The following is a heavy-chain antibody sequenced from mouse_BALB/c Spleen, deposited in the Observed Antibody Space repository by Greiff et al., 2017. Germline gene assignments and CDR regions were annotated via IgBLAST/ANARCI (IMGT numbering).Heavy chain of an antibody. J-gene: IGHJ3*01. Sequence: EVHLVESGGGLVQPGGSRKLSCAASGFTFSSFGMHWVRQAPEKGLEWVAYISSGSSTIYYADTVKGRFTISRDNPKNTLFLQMTSLRSEDTAMYYCARSGDYDAGPYWGQGTLVTVSA. D-gene: IGHD2-4*01. CDR2: ISSGSSTI. V-gene: IGHV5-17*02. CDR3: ARSGDYDAGPY. CDR1: GFTFSSFG.